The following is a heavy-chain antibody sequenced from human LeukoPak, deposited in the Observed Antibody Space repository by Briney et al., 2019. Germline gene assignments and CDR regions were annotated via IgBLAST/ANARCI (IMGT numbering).Heavy chain of an antibody. CDR1: GFTFKFYA. CDR2: ITGDASVT. CDR3: AKAYSSSLYGDAFHI. D-gene: IGHD6-13*01. J-gene: IGHJ3*02. V-gene: IGHV3-23*01. Sequence: PGGSLRLSCAGSGFTFKFYAMTWVRQAPGQGLEWVSGITGDASVTYDADSVKGRFNISRDNSKNTLYLQLNSLRVEDTAVYYCAKAYSSSLYGDAFHIWSQGTKVTVSP.